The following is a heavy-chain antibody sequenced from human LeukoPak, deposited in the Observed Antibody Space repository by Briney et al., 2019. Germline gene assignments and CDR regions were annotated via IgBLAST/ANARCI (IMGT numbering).Heavy chain of an antibody. CDR3: ARPPPEAAAGTDDFDY. D-gene: IGHD6-13*01. J-gene: IGHJ4*02. CDR2: IYPGDSDT. Sequence: GESLKISCKGSGYSFTSYWIGWVRQMPGKGLEWMGIIYPGDSDTRYSPSFQGQVTISADKSISTAYLQWSSLKASDTAMYYCARPPPEAAAGTDDFDYWGQGTLVTVSS. V-gene: IGHV5-51*01. CDR1: GYSFTSYW.